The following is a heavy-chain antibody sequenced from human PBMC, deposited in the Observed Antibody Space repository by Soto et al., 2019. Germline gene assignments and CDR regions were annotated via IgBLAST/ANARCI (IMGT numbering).Heavy chain of an antibody. CDR1: GFTFSGSA. CDR3: TRPLGSQQLVGGGYYYGMDV. D-gene: IGHD6-13*01. Sequence: GGSLRLSCAASGFTFSGSAMHWVRQASGKGLEWVGRIRSKANSYATAYAASVKGRFTISRDDSKNTAYLQMNSLKTEDTAVYYCTRPLGSQQLVGGGYYYGMDVWGQGTTVTVSS. CDR2: IRSKANSYAT. J-gene: IGHJ6*02. V-gene: IGHV3-73*01.